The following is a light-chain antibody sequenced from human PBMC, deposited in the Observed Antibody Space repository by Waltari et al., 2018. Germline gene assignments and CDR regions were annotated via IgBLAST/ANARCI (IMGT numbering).Light chain of an antibody. CDR3: QQSYSTLSYT. Sequence: DIQMTQSPSSLSASVGDRVTITCRASQSISSYLNWYQQKPGKAPKLLIYAASSLQSGVPSRFSGSGSGTDFTLTISSLQPEDFAIYYCQQSYSTLSYTFGQGTKLEIK. J-gene: IGKJ2*01. CDR2: AAS. CDR1: QSISSY. V-gene: IGKV1-39*01.